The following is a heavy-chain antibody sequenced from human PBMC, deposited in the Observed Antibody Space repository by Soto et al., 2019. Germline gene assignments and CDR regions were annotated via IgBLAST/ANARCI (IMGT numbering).Heavy chain of an antibody. J-gene: IGHJ4*02. D-gene: IGHD6-13*01. Sequence: PGGSLRLSCAASGFTFSSYAMSWVRQAPGKGLEWVSAISGSGGSTYYADSVKGRFTISRDNSKNTLYLQMNSLRAEDTAVYYCAKEKSWSQAAAVVSDYWGQGTLVTVSS. CDR1: GFTFSSYA. V-gene: IGHV3-23*01. CDR3: AKEKSWSQAAAVVSDY. CDR2: ISGSGGST.